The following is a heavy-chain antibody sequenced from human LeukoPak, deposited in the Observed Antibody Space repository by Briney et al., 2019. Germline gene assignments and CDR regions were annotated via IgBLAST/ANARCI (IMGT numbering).Heavy chain of an antibody. D-gene: IGHD3-16*02. CDR2: INPSGGST. CDR3: ARQRSLRLGELSLSPNWFDP. Sequence: GASVKVSCKASGYTFTSYYMHWVRQAPGQGLEWMGIINPSGGSTSYAQKFQGRVTMTRDTSTSTVYMELSSLRSEDTAVYYCARQRSLRLGELSLSPNWFDPWGQETLVTVSS. V-gene: IGHV1-46*01. CDR1: GYTFTSYY. J-gene: IGHJ5*02.